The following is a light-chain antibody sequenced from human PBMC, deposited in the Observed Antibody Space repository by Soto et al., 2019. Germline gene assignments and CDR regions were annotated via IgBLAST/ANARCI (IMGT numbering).Light chain of an antibody. Sequence: QSVLTQPASVSGSPGQSITISCTGTSSDVGGYNYFSWYQQHPGKAPKLMIYDVSNQPSGVSNRFSGSKSGNTASLTISGLQAEDEADYYCSSYTSSSLYVFGTGTKLTVL. CDR2: DVS. CDR1: SSDVGGYNY. V-gene: IGLV2-14*01. CDR3: SSYTSSSLYV. J-gene: IGLJ1*01.